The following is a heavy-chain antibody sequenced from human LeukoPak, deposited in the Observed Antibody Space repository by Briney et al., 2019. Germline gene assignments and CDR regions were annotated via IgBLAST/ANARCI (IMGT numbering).Heavy chain of an antibody. V-gene: IGHV4-59*01. CDR2: MYHTGTS. J-gene: IGHJ3*02. CDR3: ATTRGYSTNDAFDI. D-gene: IGHD5-18*01. Sequence: PSETLSLTCSVSGASITTYYWNWIRQSSGKGLEWIGYMYHTGTSDYNPSLQSRVTISLDTPNNKVSLTLTSVTAADTAVYYCATTRGYSTNDAFDIWGQGTRVTVSS. CDR1: GASITTYY.